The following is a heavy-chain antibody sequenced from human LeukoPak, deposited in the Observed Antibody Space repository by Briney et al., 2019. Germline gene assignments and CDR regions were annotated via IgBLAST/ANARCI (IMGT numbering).Heavy chain of an antibody. CDR1: GYTFTGYY. CDR3: AILPDCSSASCYTVDY. D-gene: IGHD2-2*02. Sequence: GASVTVSCKASGYTFTGYYMHWVRQAPGQGLEWMGWINPNSGGTNYAQKFQGRVTMTRDTSISTAYMELSRLRSDDTAVYYCAILPDCSSASCYTVDYRGQGTLVTVSS. J-gene: IGHJ4*02. CDR2: INPNSGGT. V-gene: IGHV1-2*02.